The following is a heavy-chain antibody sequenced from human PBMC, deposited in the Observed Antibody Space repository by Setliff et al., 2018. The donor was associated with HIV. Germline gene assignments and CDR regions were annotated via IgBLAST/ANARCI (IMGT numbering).Heavy chain of an antibody. CDR2: INTSGGSA. Sequence: ASVKVSRKASGYTFTSYPMHWVRQAPGQGLEWMGVINTSGGSAGYAEKFRGRVTMTRDTSTNTVYMDLRNLRSEDTAVYYCARNQGDASGWYAGDYWGHGTLVTVSS. CDR3: ARNQGDASGWYAGDY. J-gene: IGHJ4*01. V-gene: IGHV1-46*01. D-gene: IGHD6-19*01. CDR1: GYTFTSYP.